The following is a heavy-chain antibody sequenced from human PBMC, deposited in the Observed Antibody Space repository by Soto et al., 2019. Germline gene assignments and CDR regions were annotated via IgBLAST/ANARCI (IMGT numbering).Heavy chain of an antibody. Sequence: GASVKVSCKASGYTFTNHGISWVRQAPGQGLEWMGWINPNSGGTNYAQKFQGWVTMTRDTSISAAYMELSRLRSDDTAVYYCAREKILGAGPEGYYYYGMDVRGQGTTVTVSS. CDR2: INPNSGGT. V-gene: IGHV1-2*04. CDR1: GYTFTNHG. J-gene: IGHJ6*02. CDR3: AREKILGAGPEGYYYYGMDV.